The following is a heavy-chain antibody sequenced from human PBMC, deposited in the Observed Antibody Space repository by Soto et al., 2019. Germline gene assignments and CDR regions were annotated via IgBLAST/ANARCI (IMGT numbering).Heavy chain of an antibody. CDR2: ISGSGGST. CDR3: AKDLGYGEGLDAFDI. J-gene: IGHJ3*02. Sequence: GGSLRLSCAASGFTFSSYAMSWVRQAPGKGLEWVSAISGSGGSTYYADSVKGRFTNSRDNSKNTLYLQMNSLRAEDTAVYYCAKDLGYGEGLDAFDIWGQGTMVTVSS. V-gene: IGHV3-23*01. CDR1: GFTFSSYA. D-gene: IGHD4-17*01.